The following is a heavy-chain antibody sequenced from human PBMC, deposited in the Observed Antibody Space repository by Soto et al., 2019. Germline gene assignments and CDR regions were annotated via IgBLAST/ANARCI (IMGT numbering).Heavy chain of an antibody. CDR3: ARDIVGGRLDAFDI. CDR1: GYTFTGYY. D-gene: IGHD1-26*01. J-gene: IGHJ3*02. CDR2: INPNSGGT. Sequence: QVQLVQSGAEVKKPGASVKVSCKASGYTFTGYYMHWVRQAPGQGVEWMGWINPNSGGTNYAQKFQGWVTMTRDTSISTAYMELSRLRSDDTAVYYCARDIVGGRLDAFDIWGQGTMVTVSS. V-gene: IGHV1-2*04.